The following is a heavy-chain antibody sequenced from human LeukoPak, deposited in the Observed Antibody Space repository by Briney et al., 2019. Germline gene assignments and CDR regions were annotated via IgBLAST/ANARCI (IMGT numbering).Heavy chain of an antibody. CDR3: AKGSENYGAGAFDM. J-gene: IGHJ3*02. V-gene: IGHV3-23*01. CDR1: GFTFSSNA. Sequence: PGGSLRLSCAASGFTFSSNAMSWVRQAPGKGLEWVSGSSGRGGTTYYVESVKGRFTISRDNSKNTLYLQMSSLRVEDTAVYYCAKGSENYGAGAFDMWGQGTMVTVSS. D-gene: IGHD4-17*01. CDR2: SSGRGGTT.